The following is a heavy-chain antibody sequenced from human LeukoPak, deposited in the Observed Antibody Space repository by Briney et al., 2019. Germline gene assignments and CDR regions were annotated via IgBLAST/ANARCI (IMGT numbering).Heavy chain of an antibody. CDR2: ISAYNGNT. D-gene: IGHD3-22*01. CDR1: GYTFTSYG. V-gene: IGHV1-18*01. Sequence: ASVKVSCKASGYTFTSYGISWVRPAPGQGLEWMGWISAYNGNTNYAQKLQGRVTMTTDTSTSTAYMELRSLRSDDTAVYYCARDVSSRTMIVVSYDYWGQGTLVTVSS. CDR3: ARDVSSRTMIVVSYDY. J-gene: IGHJ4*02.